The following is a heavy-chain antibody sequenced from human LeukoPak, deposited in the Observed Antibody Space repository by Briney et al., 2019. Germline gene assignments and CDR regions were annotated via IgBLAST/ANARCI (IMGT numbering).Heavy chain of an antibody. V-gene: IGHV3-23*01. J-gene: IGHJ4*02. D-gene: IGHD3-22*01. CDR1: GFTFSSYA. Sequence: GGSLRLSCAASGFTFSSYAMSWVRQAPGKGLEWVSAISGSGGSTYYADSVKGRFTISRDNSKNTLYLQMNSPRAEDTAVYYCAKVPLNYYDSSGKAVGYFDYWGQGTLVTVSS. CDR2: ISGSGGST. CDR3: AKVPLNYYDSSGKAVGYFDY.